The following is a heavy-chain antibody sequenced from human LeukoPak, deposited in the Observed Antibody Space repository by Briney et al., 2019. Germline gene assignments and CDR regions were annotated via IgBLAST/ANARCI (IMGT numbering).Heavy chain of an antibody. Sequence: PSETLSLTCTVSGYSISSGYYWGWIRQPPGKGLEWIGSIYHSGSTYYNPSFKSRVTISVDTSKNQFSLKLSSVTAADTAVYYCARAAYYDILTGYYPFDYWGQGTLVTVSS. J-gene: IGHJ4*02. CDR1: GYSISSGYY. CDR2: IYHSGST. V-gene: IGHV4-38-2*02. D-gene: IGHD3-9*01. CDR3: ARAAYYDILTGYYPFDY.